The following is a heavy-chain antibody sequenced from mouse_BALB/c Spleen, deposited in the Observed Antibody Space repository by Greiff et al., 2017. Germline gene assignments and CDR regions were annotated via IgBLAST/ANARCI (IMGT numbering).Heavy chain of an antibody. V-gene: IGHV5-6-3*01. Sequence: EVQLVESGGGLVQPGGSLKLSCAASGFTFSSYGMSWVRQTPDKRLELVATINSNGGSTYYPDSVKGRFTISRDNAKNTLYLQMSSLKSEDPAMYYCARNWDLYYFDYWGQGTTLTVSS. CDR1: GFTFSSYG. J-gene: IGHJ2*01. D-gene: IGHD4-1*01. CDR2: INSNGGST. CDR3: ARNWDLYYFDY.